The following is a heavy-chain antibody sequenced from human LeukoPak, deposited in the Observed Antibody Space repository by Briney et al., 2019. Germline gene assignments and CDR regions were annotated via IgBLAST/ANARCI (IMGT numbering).Heavy chain of an antibody. CDR1: GFTFSNYA. J-gene: IGHJ1*01. D-gene: IGHD2-2*02. CDR2: ISSNGINT. CDR3: TRSPEGYCSGTSCYSSEYFQH. Sequence: GGSLRLSCSASGFTFSNYAMHWVRQAPGKGLEYVSGISSNGINTYYADSVKGRFAISRDNSKNTLYLQMSSLRPEDTAVYSCTRSPEGYCSGTSCYSSEYFQHWGQGTLVTVSS. V-gene: IGHV3-64D*06.